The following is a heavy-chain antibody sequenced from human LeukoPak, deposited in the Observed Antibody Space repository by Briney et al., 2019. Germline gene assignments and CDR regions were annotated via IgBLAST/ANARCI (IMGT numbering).Heavy chain of an antibody. CDR2: IYYSGST. V-gene: IGHV4-39*07. CDR3: ARGDLEWLDY. D-gene: IGHD3-3*01. CDR1: GGSISSSSYY. J-gene: IGHJ4*02. Sequence: PSETLSLTCTVSGGSISSSSYYWGWIRQPPGKGLEWIGSIYYSGSTYYNPSLKSRVTISVDTSKNQFSLKLSSVTAADTAVYYCARGDLEWLDYWGQGTLVTVSS.